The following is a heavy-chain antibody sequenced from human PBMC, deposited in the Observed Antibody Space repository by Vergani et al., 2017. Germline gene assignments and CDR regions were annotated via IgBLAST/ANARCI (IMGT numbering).Heavy chain of an antibody. CDR3: ARNXYCGGDCYSYAFDI. D-gene: IGHD2-21*02. CDR2: IYYSGST. Sequence: QVQLQESGPGLVKPSETLPLTCTVSGGSISSYYWSWIRQPPGKGLEWIGYIYYSGSTNYNPSLKSRVTISVDTSKNQFSLKLSSVTAADTAVYYCARNXYCGGDCYSYAFDIWGQGTMVTVSS. V-gene: IGHV4-59*01. CDR1: GGSISSYY. J-gene: IGHJ3*02.